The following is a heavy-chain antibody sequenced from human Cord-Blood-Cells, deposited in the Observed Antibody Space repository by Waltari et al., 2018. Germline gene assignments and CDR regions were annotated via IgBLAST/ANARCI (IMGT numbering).Heavy chain of an antibody. CDR2: FGPEEGET. V-gene: IGHV1-24*01. Sequence: QVQLVQSGAEVKKPGASVKVSCKVSGYTLTELSMHWVRQAPGKGLEWMGGFGPEEGETSYAQKFRGRVTMTEDTSTDTAYMELSSLRSEDTAVYYCATHKDSSSSFDYWGQGTLVTVSS. CDR1: GYTLTELS. J-gene: IGHJ4*02. D-gene: IGHD6-6*01. CDR3: ATHKDSSSSFDY.